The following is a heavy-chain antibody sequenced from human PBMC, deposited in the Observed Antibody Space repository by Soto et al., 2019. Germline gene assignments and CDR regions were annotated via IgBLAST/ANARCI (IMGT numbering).Heavy chain of an antibody. V-gene: IGHV3-23*01. Sequence: EVQLLESGGGLVQPGGSLRLSWAASGFILSSYAMSWARQAPGKGLEWVSGFSGDGGRTFYADSVKGRFTISRDDSKNTLYLQMNSLRAEDTAVYYCAKGSGMATSYFDYWGQGTLVTVSS. D-gene: IGHD2-8*01. CDR1: GFILSSYA. CDR3: AKGSGMATSYFDY. J-gene: IGHJ4*02. CDR2: FSGDGGRT.